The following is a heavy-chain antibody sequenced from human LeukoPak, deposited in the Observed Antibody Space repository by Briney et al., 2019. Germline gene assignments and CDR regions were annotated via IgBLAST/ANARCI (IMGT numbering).Heavy chain of an antibody. Sequence: ASVTVSCKVSGYTLTKLSMHWVRQAPGKGLEWTGGFDPEDGETIYAQKFQGRVTMTEDTSTDTAYMELSSLRSEDTAVYYCATADFGGAFDIWGQGTMVTVSS. CDR3: ATADFGGAFDI. CDR2: FDPEDGET. J-gene: IGHJ3*02. D-gene: IGHD3-16*01. V-gene: IGHV1-24*01. CDR1: GYTLTKLS.